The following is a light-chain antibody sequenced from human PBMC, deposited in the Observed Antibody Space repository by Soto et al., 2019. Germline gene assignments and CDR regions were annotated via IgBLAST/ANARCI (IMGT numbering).Light chain of an antibody. Sequence: DIQMTQSPSTLSASVGDRVAITCRASQSINNLLAWYQQKPGKAPKLLIYKASSLASGVPTRISGNGSGTEFTLTISSLQPDDFATYYCQQYSSYSPFGGGTKVEIK. J-gene: IGKJ4*02. CDR2: KAS. V-gene: IGKV1-5*03. CDR1: QSINNL. CDR3: QQYSSYSP.